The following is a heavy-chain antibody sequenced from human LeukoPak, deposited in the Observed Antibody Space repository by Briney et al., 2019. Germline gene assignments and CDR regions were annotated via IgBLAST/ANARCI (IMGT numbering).Heavy chain of an antibody. Sequence: PGGSLRLSCAASGFTVSRDYMSWVRQAPGKGLEWVSVIYGGGTTHYADSVGGRFTISRDNSKNTLYLQMNSLRADDTAVYYCARAIQFGGYFDYWGQGTLVTVSS. J-gene: IGHJ4*02. V-gene: IGHV3-53*01. CDR2: IYGGGTT. D-gene: IGHD2-15*01. CDR1: GFTVSRDY. CDR3: ARAIQFGGYFDY.